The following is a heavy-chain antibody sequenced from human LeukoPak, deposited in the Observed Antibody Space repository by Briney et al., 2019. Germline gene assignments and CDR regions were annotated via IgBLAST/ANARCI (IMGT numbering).Heavy chain of an antibody. CDR2: ISSSSSTI. J-gene: IGHJ4*02. V-gene: IGHV3-48*04. Sequence: GGSLRLSCVASGFTFNTYGINWVRQAPGKGLEWVSYISSSSSTIYYADSVKGRFTISRDNAKNSLYLQMNSLRAEDAAVYYCARSVYWGQGTLVTVSS. CDR3: ARSVY. CDR1: GFTFNTYG.